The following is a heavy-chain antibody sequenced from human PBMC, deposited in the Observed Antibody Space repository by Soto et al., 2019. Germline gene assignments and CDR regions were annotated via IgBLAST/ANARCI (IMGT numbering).Heavy chain of an antibody. CDR1: GGTFSSYA. J-gene: IGHJ5*02. CDR3: ARSSSTTHSFDP. Sequence: QVQLVQSGAEVKKPVSSVKISCKASGGTFSSYAISWVRQAPGQGLEWMGGIIPIFGTANYAQKFQGRVTLTEDESTNTSCMGLSSLRSEATAVYYCARSSSTTHSFDPWGKGTLVTVSS. CDR2: IIPIFGTA. V-gene: IGHV1-69*12. D-gene: IGHD5-12*01.